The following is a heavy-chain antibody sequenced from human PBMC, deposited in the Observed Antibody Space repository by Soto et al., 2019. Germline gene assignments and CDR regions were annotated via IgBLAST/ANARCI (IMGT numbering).Heavy chain of an antibody. CDR3: ARAPLPAAAHIMITFGGVIAPGSYYGMDV. D-gene: IGHD3-16*02. CDR1: GYTFTSYG. CDR2: ISAYNGNT. J-gene: IGHJ6*02. V-gene: IGHV1-18*04. Sequence: QVQLVQSGAEVKKPGASVKVSCKASGYTFTSYGISWVRQAPGQGLEWMGWISAYNGNTNYAQKLQGRVTMTTDTSTSTVYMELSSLRSEDTAVYYCARAPLPAAAHIMITFGGVIAPGSYYGMDVWGQGTTVTVSS.